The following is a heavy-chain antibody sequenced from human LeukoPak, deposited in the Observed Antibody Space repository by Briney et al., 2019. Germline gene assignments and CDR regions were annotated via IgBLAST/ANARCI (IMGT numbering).Heavy chain of an antibody. J-gene: IGHJ1*01. Sequence: ASVKVSCKASGYTFTSYYMHWVRQAPGQGLEWVGIINPSGGSTSSAQKFQGRVTMTRDTSTSTVYMELSSLRSEDTAVYYCAXPWYDSSGYYPVEYFQXXGQGXLVTV. CDR3: AXPWYDSSGYYPVEYFQX. D-gene: IGHD3-22*01. CDR2: INPSGGST. CDR1: GYTFTSYY. V-gene: IGHV1-46*01.